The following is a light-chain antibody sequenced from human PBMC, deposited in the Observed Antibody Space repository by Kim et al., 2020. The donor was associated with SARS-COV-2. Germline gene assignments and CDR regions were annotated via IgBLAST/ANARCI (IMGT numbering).Light chain of an antibody. CDR1: QSISSSY. V-gene: IGKV3-20*01. CDR3: QQYGSSPLLT. CDR2: GAS. J-gene: IGKJ4*01. Sequence: PGERATRSCRASQSISSSYLAWYQQKPGQAPRLLIYGASNRATGIPDRFSGSGSGADFTLTISRLEPEDFAVYYCQQYGSSPLLTFGGGTKVDIK.